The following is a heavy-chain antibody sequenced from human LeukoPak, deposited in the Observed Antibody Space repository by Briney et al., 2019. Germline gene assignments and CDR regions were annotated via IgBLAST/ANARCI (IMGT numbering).Heavy chain of an antibody. D-gene: IGHD6-13*01. V-gene: IGHV4-4*02. CDR1: GASISSSYW. CDR2: IHHSGST. J-gene: IGHJ4*02. CDR3: ARGSSWFPVSNDY. Sequence: SETLSLTCAVSGASISSSYWWNWVRQAPGKGLEWIGQIHHSGSTNYDPSLKSRVTISVDKSTNQFSLKLTSVTAADTAAYYCARGSSWFPVSNDYWGQGTLVTVSS.